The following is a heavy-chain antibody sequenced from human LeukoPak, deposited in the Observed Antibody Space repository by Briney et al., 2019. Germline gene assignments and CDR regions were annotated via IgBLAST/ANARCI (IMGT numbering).Heavy chain of an antibody. CDR1: GFTFREYY. CDR3: ARDSTIPAASNWFDP. Sequence: PGGSLRLSCAASGFTFREYYMSWVRQAPGKGLEWVSYISSSSSHTNYADSVKGRFTISRDNAKNSLYLQMNSLRDEDTAVYSCARDSTIPAASNWFDPWGQGTLVTVSS. CDR2: ISSSSSHT. V-gene: IGHV3-11*05. J-gene: IGHJ5*02. D-gene: IGHD6-13*01.